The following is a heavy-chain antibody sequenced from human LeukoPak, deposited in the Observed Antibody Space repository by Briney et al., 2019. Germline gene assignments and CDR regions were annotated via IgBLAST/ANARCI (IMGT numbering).Heavy chain of an antibody. J-gene: IGHJ4*02. CDR1: VYTFTGYY. CDR2: INPNSGDT. CDR3: ARDYSSSSGYFDY. V-gene: IGHV1-2*02. Sequence: ASVKVSCKASVYTFTGYYMHWVRQAPGQGLEWMGWINPNSGDTNYAEKFQGRVTMTRDTSISTAYMDLRRLRSDDTAVYYCARDYSSSSGYFDYWGQGTLVTVSS. D-gene: IGHD6-6*01.